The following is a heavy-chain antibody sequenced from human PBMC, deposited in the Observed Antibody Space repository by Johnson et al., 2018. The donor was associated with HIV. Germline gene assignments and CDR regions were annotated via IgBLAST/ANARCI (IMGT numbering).Heavy chain of an antibody. CDR1: GFTFSSYA. J-gene: IGHJ3*02. V-gene: IGHV3-30-3*01. D-gene: IGHD1-1*01. Sequence: QVQLVESGGGLVQPGGSLRLSCAASGFTFSSYAVHWVRQAPGKGLEWVALISYDGGIKHYADSVKGRFTISRDTSKNTLYLQMNSLRAEDTAVYFCARGVKQQLSVVDAFDIWGQGTMVIVSS. CDR3: ARGVKQQLSVVDAFDI. CDR2: ISYDGGIK.